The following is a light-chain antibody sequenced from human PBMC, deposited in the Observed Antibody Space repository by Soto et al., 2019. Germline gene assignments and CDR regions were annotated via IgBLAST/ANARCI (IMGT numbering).Light chain of an antibody. J-gene: IGKJ1*01. CDR1: QSITNY. CDR3: QKSYDMPWK. CDR2: AAD. V-gene: IGKV1-39*01. Sequence: DIQMTHSPSSLSASVGGTVTITFRASQSITNYLTWFQQKPGKAPSLLIFAADNLQDGVPSRFSGSGSGRDFSLTISSLQPEDFATYYCQKSYDMPWKCGQGNKVDIK.